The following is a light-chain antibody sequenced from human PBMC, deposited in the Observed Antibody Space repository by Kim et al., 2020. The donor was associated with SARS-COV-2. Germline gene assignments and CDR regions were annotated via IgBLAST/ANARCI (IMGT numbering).Light chain of an antibody. Sequence: RSTITCTGSSSNIVAPYAVHWYQLLPGTAPRLVIYDNTTRPSGVPDRFSASKSGTSASLAITGLQAEDEADYYCQSYDRSLSGSVFGGGTKLTVL. CDR1: SSNIVAPYA. CDR3: QSYDRSLSGSV. V-gene: IGLV1-40*01. J-gene: IGLJ3*02. CDR2: DNT.